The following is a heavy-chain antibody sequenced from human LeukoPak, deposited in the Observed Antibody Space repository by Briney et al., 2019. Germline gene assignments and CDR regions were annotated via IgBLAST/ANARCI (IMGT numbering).Heavy chain of an antibody. J-gene: IGHJ5*02. Sequence: SETLSLTCTVSGGSTSSNTYYWGWIRQPPGKGLEYIGSIYYSGSTYYNPSLKSRVTISVDTSKSQFSLKLNSVTAADTAVYYCARVTNWYWFDRRGQGTLVTVSS. CDR3: ARVTNWYWFDR. CDR2: IYYSGST. CDR1: GGSTSSNTYY. V-gene: IGHV4-39*07. D-gene: IGHD1-1*01.